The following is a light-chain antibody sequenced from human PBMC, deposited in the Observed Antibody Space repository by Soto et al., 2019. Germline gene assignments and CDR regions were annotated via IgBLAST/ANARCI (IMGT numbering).Light chain of an antibody. J-gene: IGLJ1*01. CDR3: QVWARSRDQDV. V-gene: IGLV3-21*02. CDR1: NIGSKS. CDR2: DDS. Sequence: SYDLSQAPSVSVAPEQTARITCGGNNIGSKSVHWYQQKPGQAPVLVVYDDSDRPSGIPERFSGSNSGNTATLTISRVEAGDEADYYCQVWARSRDQDVFGPWTYLTVL.